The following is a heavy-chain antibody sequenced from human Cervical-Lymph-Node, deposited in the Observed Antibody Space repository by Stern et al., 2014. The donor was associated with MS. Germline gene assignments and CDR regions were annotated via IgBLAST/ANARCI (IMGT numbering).Heavy chain of an antibody. Sequence: EVQLVESGGGVVQPGGSLRLTCAASGFTFHTYAMTWVRQAPGKGLEWVSTYSGSGGRTDYADSVKGRFTISRDNSKNTLYLHMSSLRAEDTAIYYCAKVKDTVTVTYHYYGMDIWGPGTTVTVSS. CDR2: YSGSGGRT. J-gene: IGHJ6*02. CDR1: GFTFHTYA. V-gene: IGHV3-23*04. D-gene: IGHD5-18*01. CDR3: AKVKDTVTVTYHYYGMDI.